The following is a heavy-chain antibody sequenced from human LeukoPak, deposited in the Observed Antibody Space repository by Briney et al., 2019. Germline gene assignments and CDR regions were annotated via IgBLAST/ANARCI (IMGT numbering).Heavy chain of an antibody. Sequence: PSQTLSLTCTVSGGSISSGGYYWGWIRQPPGKGLEWIGSIYHSGSTYYNPSLKSRVTISVDTSKNQFSLKLSSVTAADTAVYYCARASGSYSVGYYYGMDAWGQGTTVTVSS. D-gene: IGHD3-10*01. J-gene: IGHJ6*02. CDR2: IYHSGST. CDR3: ARASGSYSVGYYYGMDA. CDR1: GGSISSGGYY. V-gene: IGHV4-39*07.